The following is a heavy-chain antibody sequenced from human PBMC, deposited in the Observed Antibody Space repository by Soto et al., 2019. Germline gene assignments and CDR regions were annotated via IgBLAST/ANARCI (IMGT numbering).Heavy chain of an antibody. J-gene: IGHJ4*02. D-gene: IGHD4-4*01. Sequence: PVGSLRLSCAASGFTFSSHAMNWVRQAPGKGLEWVALIWNAGNNKYYTDAGSVKGRFTISRDNSRNTLYLEMNSVRADDTAVYYCARGRDYSNFGYFDYWGQGTLVTVS. CDR3: ARGRDYSNFGYFDY. CDR2: IWNAGNNK. CDR1: GFTFSSHA. V-gene: IGHV3-33*01.